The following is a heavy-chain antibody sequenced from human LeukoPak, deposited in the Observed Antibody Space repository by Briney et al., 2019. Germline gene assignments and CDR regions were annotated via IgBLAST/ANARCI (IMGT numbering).Heavy chain of an antibody. V-gene: IGHV4-38-2*02. CDR1: GYSISSGYY. D-gene: IGHD1-26*01. CDR3: ARVTLVGAAYYFDY. CDR2: IYHSGST. J-gene: IGHJ4*02. Sequence: SETLSLTCTVSGYSISSGYYWGWIRQPPGKGLEWIGSIYHSGSTYYNPSLKSRVTISVDTSKNQFSLKLSSVTAADTAVYYCARVTLVGAAYYFDYWGQGTLVTVSS.